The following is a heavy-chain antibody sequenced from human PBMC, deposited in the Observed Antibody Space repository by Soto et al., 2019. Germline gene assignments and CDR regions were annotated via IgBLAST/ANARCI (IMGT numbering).Heavy chain of an antibody. J-gene: IGHJ3*02. V-gene: IGHV1-58*01. CDR2: IVVGSGNT. CDR1: GFTFTSSA. D-gene: IGHD2-2*02. CDR3: AADGCSSTSCYKGDAFDI. Sequence: SVKVSCKASGFTFTSSAVQWVRQARGQRLEWIGWIVVGSGNTNYAQKFQEGVTITRDMSTSTAYMELSSLRSEDTAAYYCAADGCSSTSCYKGDAFDIWGQGTMVTVSS.